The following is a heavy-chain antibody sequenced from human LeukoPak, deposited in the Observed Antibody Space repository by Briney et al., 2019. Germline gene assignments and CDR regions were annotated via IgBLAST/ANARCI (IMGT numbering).Heavy chain of an antibody. V-gene: IGHV4-59*01. CDR1: GGSISSYY. CDR3: ARITGTEVGYYYYYMDV. D-gene: IGHD1-20*01. CDR2: IYYSGST. Sequence: SETLSLTCTVSGGSISSYYWSWIRQPPGKGLEWIGYIYYSGSTNYNPSLKSRVTISVDTSKNQFSLKLSSVTAADTAVYYCARITGTEVGYYYYYMDVWGKGTTVTVSS. J-gene: IGHJ6*03.